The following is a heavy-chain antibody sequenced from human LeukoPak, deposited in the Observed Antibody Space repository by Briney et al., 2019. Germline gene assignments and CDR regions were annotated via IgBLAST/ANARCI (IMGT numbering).Heavy chain of an antibody. J-gene: IGHJ4*02. D-gene: IGHD3-10*01. Sequence: GGSLRLSCAASGFTFDDYGMSWVRQAPGKGLEWVSGINWNGGSTGYADSVKGRFTISRDNAKNSLYLQMNSLRAEDTAVYYCARELAGHYYGSGSFFDYWGQGTLVTVSS. V-gene: IGHV3-20*04. CDR3: ARELAGHYYGSGSFFDY. CDR2: INWNGGST. CDR1: GFTFDDYG.